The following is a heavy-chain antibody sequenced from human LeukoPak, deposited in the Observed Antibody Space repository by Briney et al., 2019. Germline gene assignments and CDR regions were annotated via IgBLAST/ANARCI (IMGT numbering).Heavy chain of an antibody. CDR1: GFTFSSYA. J-gene: IGHJ4*02. CDR3: ARGIPERDGYYFDY. CDR2: ISYDGSNK. V-gene: IGHV3-30*01. Sequence: GGSLRLSCAASGFTFSSYATHWVRQAPGKGLEWVAVISYDGSNKYYADSVKGRFTISRDNSKNTLYLQMNSLRAEDTAVYYCARGIPERDGYYFDYWGQGTLVTVSS. D-gene: IGHD5-24*01.